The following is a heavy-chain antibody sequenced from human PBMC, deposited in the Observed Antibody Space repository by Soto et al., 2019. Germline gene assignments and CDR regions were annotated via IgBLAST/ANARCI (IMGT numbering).Heavy chain of an antibody. CDR2: IIPILGTA. CDR1: GGTFSSYA. J-gene: IGHJ3*02. D-gene: IGHD1-1*01. Sequence: QVQLVQSGAEVKKPGSSVKVSCKASGGTFSSYAISWVRQAPGQGLEWMGGIIPILGTANYAQKFQGRVTITADESTSTGYMELSSLRSEDTAVYYCARVLWRRQLPHAFDIWGQGTIVTVSS. CDR3: ARVLWRRQLPHAFDI. V-gene: IGHV1-69*01.